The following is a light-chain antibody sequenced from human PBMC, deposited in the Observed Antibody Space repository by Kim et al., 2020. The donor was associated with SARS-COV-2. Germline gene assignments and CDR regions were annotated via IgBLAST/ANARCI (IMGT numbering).Light chain of an antibody. CDR1: SGSIASDS. V-gene: IGLV6-57*03. J-gene: IGLJ3*02. CDR2: ENN. CDR3: QSYDSSSMV. Sequence: GETVTTSCTRSSGSIASDSVQWYLQRPGSAPTTVIYENNQRPSGVPDRFSGSIDSSSNSASLTISGLKTEDEADYYCQSYDSSSMVFGGGTQLTVL.